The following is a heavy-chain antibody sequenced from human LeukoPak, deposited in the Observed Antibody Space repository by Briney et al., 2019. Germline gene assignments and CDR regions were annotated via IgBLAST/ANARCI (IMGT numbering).Heavy chain of an antibody. D-gene: IGHD6-19*01. CDR1: GYSFTSYW. V-gene: IGHV5-51*01. J-gene: IGHJ4*02. CDR2: IYPGDSHT. Sequence: GESLKISCKGSGYSFTSYWVGWVRQMPGKGLEWMGIIYPGDSHTRYSPSFQGQVTISADKSISTAYLQWSSLKASDTAMYYCARRGEIFGGWYYFDYGGQGTLVTVSS. CDR3: ARRGEIFGGWYYFDY.